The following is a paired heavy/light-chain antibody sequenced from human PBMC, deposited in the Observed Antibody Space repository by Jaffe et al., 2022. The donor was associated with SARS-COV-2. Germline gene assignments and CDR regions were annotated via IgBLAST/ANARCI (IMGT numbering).Heavy chain of an antibody. CDR3: ARVGGGTVGATCPN. CDR1: GFIFTNYA. J-gene: IGHJ4*02. V-gene: IGHV3-23*05. D-gene: IGHD1-26*01. Sequence: EVQLLESGGALVQPGGSLRLSCAASGFIFTNYAMTWVRQAPGKGLEWVSVIDKSGVGTHYADSVKGRFTISRDNSKNTLFLQMDSLRVEDTAVYYCARVGGGTVGATCPNWGQGILVTVSS. CDR2: IDKSGVGT.
Light chain of an antibody. Sequence: DIQMTQSPSSLSASVGDRVTITCRASQSIGKYLTWYQQTPGKAPKLLIYGASSLQNGVPSRFSGSGSGTDFTLTISSLQPEDFATYYCQQGYSIPYTFGQGTKLEIK. CDR3: QQGYSIPYT. CDR2: GAS. J-gene: IGKJ2*01. CDR1: QSIGKY. V-gene: IGKV1-39*01.